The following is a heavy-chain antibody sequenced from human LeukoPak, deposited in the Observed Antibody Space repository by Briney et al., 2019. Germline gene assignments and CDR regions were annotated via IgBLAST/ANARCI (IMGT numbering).Heavy chain of an antibody. D-gene: IGHD4-23*01. J-gene: IGHJ3*02. CDR1: GFTFSSYS. V-gene: IGHV3-21*01. CDR2: ISSSSSYI. CDR3: ARDLRGGLRWYPAGAFDI. Sequence: PGGSLRLSCAASGFTFSSYSMNWVRQAPGKGLEWVSSISSSSSYIYYADSVKGRFTISRDNAKNSLYLQMNSLRAEDTAVYYCARDLRGGLRWYPAGAFDIWGQGTMVTVSS.